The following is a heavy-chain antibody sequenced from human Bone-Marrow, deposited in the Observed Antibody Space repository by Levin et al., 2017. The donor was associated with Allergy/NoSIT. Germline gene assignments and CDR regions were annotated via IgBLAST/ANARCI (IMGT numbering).Heavy chain of an antibody. CDR2: IQSNGKT. Sequence: GESLKISCAASGFTFSTYWMHWVRQAPGKGLVWVSRIQSNGKTNYADSVKGRLTISRDNAKNTLYLQMNSLTVEDTAVYYCARDRFYSDSGSNFSWFDPWGQGTLVTVSS. J-gene: IGHJ5*02. CDR3: ARDRFYSDSGSNFSWFDP. CDR1: GFTFSTYW. V-gene: IGHV3-74*01. D-gene: IGHD3-10*01.